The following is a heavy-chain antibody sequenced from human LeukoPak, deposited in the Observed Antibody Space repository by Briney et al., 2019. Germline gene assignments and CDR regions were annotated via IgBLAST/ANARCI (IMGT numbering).Heavy chain of an antibody. Sequence: SVKVSCKASGGTFSSYAISWVRQAPGQGLEWMGRIIPILGIANYAQKFQGRVTITADKSTSTAYMELSSLRSEDTAVYYCARGSTSYYDSDGYWGQGTLVTVSS. J-gene: IGHJ4*02. D-gene: IGHD3-22*01. CDR3: ARGSTSYYDSDGY. CDR1: GGTFSSYA. CDR2: IIPILGIA. V-gene: IGHV1-69*04.